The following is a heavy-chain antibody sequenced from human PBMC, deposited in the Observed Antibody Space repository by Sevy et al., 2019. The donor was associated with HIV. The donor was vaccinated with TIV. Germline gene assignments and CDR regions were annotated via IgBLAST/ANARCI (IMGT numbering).Heavy chain of an antibody. CDR3: AGVPTYHYGSATYFDH. Sequence: ASVKVSCKASGYNFMSDGITWVRQAPGQGLEWMGWFGIYNGNSKSAQKFQDRVTMTTDTSTSTAYMELRSLGSDDTAVYYCAGVPTYHYGSATYFDHWVQGTLVTVSS. J-gene: IGHJ4*02. CDR1: GYNFMSDG. V-gene: IGHV1-18*01. CDR2: FGIYNGNS. D-gene: IGHD3-10*01.